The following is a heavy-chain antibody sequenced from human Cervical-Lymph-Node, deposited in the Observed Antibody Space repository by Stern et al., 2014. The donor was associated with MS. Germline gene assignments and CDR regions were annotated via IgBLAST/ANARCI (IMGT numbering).Heavy chain of an antibody. V-gene: IGHV3-74*01. CDR2: IDNYGTET. J-gene: IGHJ3*01. Sequence: EVKLVESGGGLVQPGGYLRLSCAASGFSFRSYWNHWVRKVPGKGLVWGALIDNYGTETIYADSVKGQFTTSRDNAKNTLYLQMDSLRVEDTALYYCARGGLDHGFDVWGQGTVVTVSS. CDR1: GFSFRSYW. CDR3: ARGGLDHGFDV. D-gene: IGHD3-10*01.